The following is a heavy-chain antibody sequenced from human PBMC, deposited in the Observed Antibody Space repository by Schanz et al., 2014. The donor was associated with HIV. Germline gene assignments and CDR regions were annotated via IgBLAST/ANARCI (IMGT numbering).Heavy chain of an antibody. V-gene: IGHV3-33*01. CDR1: GFTLRSYG. J-gene: IGHJ6*02. D-gene: IGHD6-13*01. Sequence: QVQLVESGGGVVQPGRSLRLSCAASGFTLRSYGMHWVRQAPGKGLEWVAVTWYDGSNKYYADSVKGQFTISRDNSKNTLYLQMNSLRAEDTAVYYCAREKYSSTWWRAGLYFYGMDVWGQGTTVTVSS. CDR3: AREKYSSTWWRAGLYFYGMDV. CDR2: TWYDGSNK.